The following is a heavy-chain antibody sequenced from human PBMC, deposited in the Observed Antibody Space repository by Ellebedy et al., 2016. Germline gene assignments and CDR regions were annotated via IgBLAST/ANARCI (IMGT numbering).Heavy chain of an antibody. V-gene: IGHV1-24*01. CDR2: FDPEDGET. J-gene: IGHJ6*02. D-gene: IGHD6-19*01. CDR1: GYTLPELS. CDR3: ARVESSGWLYYYGMDV. Sequence: ASVKVSCKVSGYTLPELSMHWVRQAPGKGLEWMGGFDPEDGETIYAQKFQGRVTMTRDTSTSTAYMELRSLRSDDTAVYYCARVESSGWLYYYGMDVWGQGTTVTVSS.